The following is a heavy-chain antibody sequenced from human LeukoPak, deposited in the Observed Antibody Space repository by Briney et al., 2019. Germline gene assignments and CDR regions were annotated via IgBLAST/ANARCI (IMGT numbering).Heavy chain of an antibody. Sequence: PSETLSLTCTVSGASIRSSYWSWIRQPPGKGLEWIGHIHYSGSTNYNPSLKSRVAISVDKSKNQFSLKLSSVTAADTAVYYCARAVAAAAIGDYYYYMDVWGKGTTVTVSS. J-gene: IGHJ6*03. CDR3: ARAVAAAAIGDYYYYMDV. V-gene: IGHV4-59*12. CDR2: IHYSGST. CDR1: GASIRSSY. D-gene: IGHD6-13*01.